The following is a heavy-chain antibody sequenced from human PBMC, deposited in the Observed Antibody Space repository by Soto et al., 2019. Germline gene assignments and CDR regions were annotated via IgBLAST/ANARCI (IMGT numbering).Heavy chain of an antibody. CDR2: IYSSGST. J-gene: IGHJ4*02. V-gene: IGHV4-59*01. D-gene: IGHD5-18*01. Sequence: QVQLQESGPGLVKPSETLSLTCTVSGGSITNYYWSWIRQPPGKGLEWIGYIYSSGSTNYNPSLKSRVTISADTSKTQVSLKLTSVTAADTAVYYCARAHPHSYGIYYFDYWGQGTLVTVSS. CDR3: ARAHPHSYGIYYFDY. CDR1: GGSITNYY.